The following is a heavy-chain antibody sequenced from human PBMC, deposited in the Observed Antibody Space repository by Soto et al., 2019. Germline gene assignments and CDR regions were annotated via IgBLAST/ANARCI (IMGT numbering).Heavy chain of an antibody. V-gene: IGHV3-64*01. Sequence: PGESLKVSCAASGFTFSSYAMHWVRQAPGKGLEYVSAISSNGGSTYYANSVKGRFTISRDNSKNTQYLQMGSLRAEDMAAYYCARGPGYYFDYRRQGTLVTVSS. J-gene: IGHJ4*02. CDR2: ISSNGGST. CDR3: ARGPGYYFDY. CDR1: GFTFSSYA.